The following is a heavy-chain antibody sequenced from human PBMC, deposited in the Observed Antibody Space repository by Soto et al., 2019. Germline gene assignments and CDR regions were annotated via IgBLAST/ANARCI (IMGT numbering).Heavy chain of an antibody. V-gene: IGHV3-21*01. D-gene: IGHD2-2*01. J-gene: IGHJ3*02. CDR2: ISSSSSYI. CDR3: ARDPRTPGAFDI. Sequence: GGSLRLSCAASGFTFISYSMNWVRQAPWKGLEWVSSISSSSSYIYYADSVKGRFTISRDNAKNSLYLQMNSLRAEDTAVYYCARDPRTPGAFDIWGHGTMVTVSS. CDR1: GFTFISYS.